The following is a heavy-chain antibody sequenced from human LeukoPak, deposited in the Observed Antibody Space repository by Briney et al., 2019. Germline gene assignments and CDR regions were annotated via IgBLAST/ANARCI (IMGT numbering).Heavy chain of an antibody. D-gene: IGHD2-15*01. V-gene: IGHV3-7*01. J-gene: IGHJ4*02. CDR3: ARVMTTPVWYFDY. CDR2: IKQDGSEK. Sequence: GSLRLSCAASGFTFSSYWMSWVRQAPGKGLEWVANIKQDGSEKYYVDSVKGRFTISRDNAKNSLYLQMNSLRAEDTAVYYCARVMTTPVWYFDYWGQGTLVTVSS. CDR1: GFTFSSYW.